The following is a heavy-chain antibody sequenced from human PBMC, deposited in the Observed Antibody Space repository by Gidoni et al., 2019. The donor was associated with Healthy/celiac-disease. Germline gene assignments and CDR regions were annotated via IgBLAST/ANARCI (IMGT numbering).Heavy chain of an antibody. CDR2: INPSGGST. Sequence: QVQLVQSGAEVQKPGASVKVSCKASGYTFTSYSLHWVRQAPGQGLEWMGIINPSGGSTSYAQKFQGRVTMTRDTSTSTVYMELSSLRSEDTAVYYCARDLLGYCSSTSCQPRYYFDYWGQGTLVTVSS. D-gene: IGHD2-2*01. V-gene: IGHV1-46*01. CDR3: ARDLLGYCSSTSCQPRYYFDY. CDR1: GYTFTSYS. J-gene: IGHJ4*02.